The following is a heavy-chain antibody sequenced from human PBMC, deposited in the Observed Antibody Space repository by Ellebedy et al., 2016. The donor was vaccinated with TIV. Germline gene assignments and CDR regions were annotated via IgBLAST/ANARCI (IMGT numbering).Heavy chain of an antibody. V-gene: IGHV3-23*01. CDR3: ANGFEFGAWYDY. Sequence: PGGSLRLSCAASGFTFSSYAMSWVRQAPGKGLEWVSAISGSGGSTYYADSVKGRFIISRDNSKNTLYLQMNSLRAEDTAVYYCANGFEFGAWYDYWGQGTLVTVSS. CDR1: GFTFSSYA. D-gene: IGHD6-19*01. CDR2: ISGSGGST. J-gene: IGHJ4*02.